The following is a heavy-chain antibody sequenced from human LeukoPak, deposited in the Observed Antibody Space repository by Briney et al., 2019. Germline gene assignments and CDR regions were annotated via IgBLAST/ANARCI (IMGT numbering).Heavy chain of an antibody. Sequence: ASVKVSCKASGYTFTSYAMHWVRQAPGQRLEWMGWINAGNGNTKYSRKFQGRVTITRDTSASTAYMELSSLRSEDTAVYYCARGVSGSYRQTLFDYWGQGTLVTVSS. CDR3: ARGVSGSYRQTLFDY. V-gene: IGHV1-3*01. CDR2: INAGNGNT. D-gene: IGHD1-26*01. J-gene: IGHJ4*02. CDR1: GYTFTSYA.